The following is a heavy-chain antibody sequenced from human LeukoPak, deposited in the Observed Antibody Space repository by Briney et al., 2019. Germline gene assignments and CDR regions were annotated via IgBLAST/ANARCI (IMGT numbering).Heavy chain of an antibody. V-gene: IGHV6-1*01. CDR2: TYYKSKWYN. Sequence: SQPLSLTCAISGDSVSGNRGTWNWIRQSPSRGLEWLGRTYYKSKWYNDYAGSVKSRIAIDPDTFKNQFFLQLKSLTPEDTAVYYCARGFLKTGMDVWGQETTVTVSS. D-gene: IGHD2-21*01. J-gene: IGHJ6*02. CDR1: GDSVSGNRGT. CDR3: ARGFLKTGMDV.